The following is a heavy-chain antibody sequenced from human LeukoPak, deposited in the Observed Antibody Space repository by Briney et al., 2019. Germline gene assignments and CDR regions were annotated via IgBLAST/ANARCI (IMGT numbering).Heavy chain of an antibody. V-gene: IGHV5-10-1*01. CDR2: IDPSDSYT. J-gene: IGHJ6*02. CDR3: ASADVLRYFDWSTSYYYYGMDV. CDR1: GYSFTSYW. Sequence: GESLKISCKGSGYSFTSYWISWVRQMPGKGLEWMGRIDPSDSYTNYSPSFQGHVTISADKSISTAYLQWSSLKASDTAMYYCASADVLRYFDWSTSYYYYGMDVWGQGTTVTVS. D-gene: IGHD3-9*01.